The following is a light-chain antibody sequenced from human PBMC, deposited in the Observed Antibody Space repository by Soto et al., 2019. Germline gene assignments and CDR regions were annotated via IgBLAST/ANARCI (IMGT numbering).Light chain of an antibody. CDR3: QQYDRSPL. CDR2: GAS. Sequence: EIVLTQSPGALSLSPGERATLSCRAGQSVSNSHSAWYQQKPGQAPRLLIYGASNRATGVSDRFSGSGSGTDFTLTITRLEPEDSAVYYCQQYDRSPLFGGGTKVEI. J-gene: IGKJ4*01. CDR1: QSVSNSH. V-gene: IGKV3-20*01.